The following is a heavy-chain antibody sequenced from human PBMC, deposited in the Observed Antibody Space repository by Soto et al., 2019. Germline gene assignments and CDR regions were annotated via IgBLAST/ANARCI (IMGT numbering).Heavy chain of an antibody. CDR1: GFTFSNYA. V-gene: IGHV3-23*01. CDR2: ISHTGGTT. CDR3: VKNQGSAWYFDY. Sequence: EVQLLESGGGLVQPGGSLRLSCAASGFTFSNYAMSWVRQAPGKGLEWVSSISHTGGTTYYADSVKGRFTISRDNSKNTLYLQMNSQRAEDTAVYFCVKNQGSAWYFDYWGQGTLVTVFS. J-gene: IGHJ4*02. D-gene: IGHD6-19*01.